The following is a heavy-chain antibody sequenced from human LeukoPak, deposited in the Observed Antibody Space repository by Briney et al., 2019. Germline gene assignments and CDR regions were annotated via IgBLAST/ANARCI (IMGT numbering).Heavy chain of an antibody. J-gene: IGHJ4*02. Sequence: GGSLRLSCAASGFTFSSYAMHWVRQAPGKWLEWVAVISYDGSNKYYADSVKGRFTISRDNSKTTLYLQMNSLRAEDTAVYYCARDGYGRITMVRGVAIDYWGQGTLVTVSS. CDR2: ISYDGSNK. CDR1: GFTFSSYA. CDR3: ARDGYGRITMVRGVAIDY. D-gene: IGHD3-10*01. V-gene: IGHV3-30*04.